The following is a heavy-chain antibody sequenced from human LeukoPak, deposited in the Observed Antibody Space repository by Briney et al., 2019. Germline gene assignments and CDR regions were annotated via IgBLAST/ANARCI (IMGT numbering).Heavy chain of an antibody. CDR3: ARGRDDFWSGYYHFDY. CDR1: GGSISSSSYY. CDR2: IYYSGST. Sequence: SETLSLTCTVSGGSISSSSYYWGWIRQPPGKGLEWIGYIYYSGSTNYNPSLKSRVTISVDTSKNQFSLKLSSVTAADTAVYYCARGRDDFWSGYYHFDYWGQGTLVTVSS. J-gene: IGHJ4*02. V-gene: IGHV4-61*05. D-gene: IGHD3-3*01.